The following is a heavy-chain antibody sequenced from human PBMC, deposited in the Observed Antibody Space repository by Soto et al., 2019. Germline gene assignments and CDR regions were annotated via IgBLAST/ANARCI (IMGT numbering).Heavy chain of an antibody. V-gene: IGHV4-31*03. D-gene: IGHD3-10*01. CDR3: ARDRRYYGSGSYGDYYYYGMDV. J-gene: IGHJ6*02. CDR2: IYYSGST. Sequence: PSETLSLTCTVSGGSISSGGYYWRWIRQHPGKGLEWIGYIYYSGSTYYNPSLKSRVTISVDTSKNQFYLKLSSVTAADTAVYYCARDRRYYGSGSYGDYYYYGMDVWGQGTTVTVSS. CDR1: GGSISSGGYY.